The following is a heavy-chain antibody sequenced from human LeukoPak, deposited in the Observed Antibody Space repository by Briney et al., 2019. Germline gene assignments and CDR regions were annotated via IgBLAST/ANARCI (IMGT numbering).Heavy chain of an antibody. CDR3: AKYVHLYYDSSGYCDF. Sequence: PGGSLRLSCAASGFTFSSYAMSWVRQAPGKGLEWVSAISGSGSSTYYAASVRGRFTISRDNSRNTLYLQMHSLRAEDTAVYYCAKYVHLYYDSSGYCDFWGQGTLVTVSS. CDR1: GFTFSSYA. J-gene: IGHJ4*02. CDR2: ISGSGSST. V-gene: IGHV3-23*01. D-gene: IGHD3-22*01.